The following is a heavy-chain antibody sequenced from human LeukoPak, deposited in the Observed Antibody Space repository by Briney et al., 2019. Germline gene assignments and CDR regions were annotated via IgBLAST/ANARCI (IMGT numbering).Heavy chain of an antibody. D-gene: IGHD6-19*01. Sequence: KPSETLSLTCAVYGGSFSGYYWSWIRQPPGKGLEWIGEINHSGSTNYNPSLKSRVTISVDTSKNQFSLKLSSVTAADTAAYYCASSGYSSGWYWAFDIWGQGTMVAVSS. CDR3: ASSGYSSGWYWAFDI. CDR2: INHSGST. V-gene: IGHV4-34*01. CDR1: GGSFSGYY. J-gene: IGHJ3*02.